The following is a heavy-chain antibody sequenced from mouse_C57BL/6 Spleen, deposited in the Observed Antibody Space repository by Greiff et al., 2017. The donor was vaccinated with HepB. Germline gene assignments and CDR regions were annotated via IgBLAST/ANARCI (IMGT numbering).Heavy chain of an antibody. D-gene: IGHD2-10*01. V-gene: IGHV1-15*01. Sequence: QVQLKQSGAELVRPGASVTLSCKASGYTFTDYEMHWVKQTPVHGLEWIGAIDPETGGTAYNQKFKGKAILTADKSSSTAYMELRSLTSEDSAVCYCTRTYYGNYEFAYWGQGTLVTVSA. CDR3: TRTYYGNYEFAY. CDR2: IDPETGGT. J-gene: IGHJ3*01. CDR1: GYTFTDYE.